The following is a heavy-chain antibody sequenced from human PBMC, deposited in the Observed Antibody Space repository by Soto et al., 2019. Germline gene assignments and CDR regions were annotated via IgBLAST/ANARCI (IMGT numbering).Heavy chain of an antibody. CDR2: IKSDGSIT. D-gene: IGHD1-26*01. V-gene: IGHV3-74*01. CDR1: GFIFNSYL. J-gene: IGHJ4*02. CDR3: ARFRVGATKGFDY. Sequence: PGGSLRLSCAASGFIFNSYLIHWVRQAPGKGLVWVSQIKSDGSITIYADSVKGRFAISRDNAKNTVYLQMNSLRAEDTAMYYCARFRVGATKGFDYWGQGTQVTVSS.